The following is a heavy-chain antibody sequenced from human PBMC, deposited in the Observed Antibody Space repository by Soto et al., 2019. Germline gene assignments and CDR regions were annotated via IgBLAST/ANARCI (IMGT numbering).Heavy chain of an antibody. Sequence: QITLKESGPTLVKHTQTLTLTCTFSGFSLSTNGVGVSWIRQPPGKALEWLALIYWDDDKRYSPSLKSRLTITKDTSKNQVVLTMTNVDPVDTGTYYCAHIPSPSVSTSSECFQHWGQGTLVAVAS. CDR1: GFSLSTNGVG. CDR2: IYWDDDK. CDR3: AHIPSPSVSTSSECFQH. J-gene: IGHJ1*01. V-gene: IGHV2-5*02. D-gene: IGHD4-17*01.